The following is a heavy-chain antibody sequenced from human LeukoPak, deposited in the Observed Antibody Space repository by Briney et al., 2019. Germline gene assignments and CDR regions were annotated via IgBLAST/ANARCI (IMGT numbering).Heavy chain of an antibody. CDR1: GGSISSYY. D-gene: IGHD3-10*01. CDR2: NYYSGSA. V-gene: IGHV4-59*01. J-gene: IGHJ3*02. Sequence: SETLSLTCTVSGGSISSYYWSWIRQPPGKGLEWIGYNYYSGSANYNPSLKSRVTISVDTSKNQFSLKLSSVTAADTAVYYCARAMVRGVPDAFDIWGQGTMVTVSS. CDR3: ARAMVRGVPDAFDI.